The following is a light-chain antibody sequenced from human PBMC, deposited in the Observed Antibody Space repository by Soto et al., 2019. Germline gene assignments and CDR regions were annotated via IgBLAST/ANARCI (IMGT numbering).Light chain of an antibody. CDR1: SSDVGGYNF. CDR2: EVS. Sequence: QYALTQPPSASGSPGQSVTISCTGTSSDVGGYNFVSWYQQHPGKAPKLLIYEVSKRPSGVPDRFSGSKSDNTASLTVSGLQAEDEAYYYCSSFAGGNNLLFGGGTKLTVL. V-gene: IGLV2-8*01. J-gene: IGLJ2*01. CDR3: SSFAGGNNLL.